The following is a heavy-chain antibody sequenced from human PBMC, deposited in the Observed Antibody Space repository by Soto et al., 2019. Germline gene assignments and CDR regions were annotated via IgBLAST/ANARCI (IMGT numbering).Heavy chain of an antibody. CDR1: GGSISSGGYY. CDR3: ARDILDLRLGELFPNWFAP. CDR2: IYYSGST. J-gene: IGHJ5*02. D-gene: IGHD3-10*01. Sequence: PSETLSLTCTVSGGSISSGGYYWSWIRQHPGKGLEWIGYIYYSGSTYYNPSLKSRVTISVDTSKNQFSLKLSSVTAADTAVYYCARDILDLRLGELFPNWFAPRGQGTLVTVSS. V-gene: IGHV4-31*03.